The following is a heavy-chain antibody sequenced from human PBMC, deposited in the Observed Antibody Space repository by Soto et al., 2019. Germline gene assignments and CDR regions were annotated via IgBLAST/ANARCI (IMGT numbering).Heavy chain of an antibody. CDR1: GFTFSSYA. Sequence: GGSLRLSCAASGFTFSSYAMSWVRQAPGKGLEWVSAISGSGGSTYYADSVKGRFTISRDNSKNTLYLQMNSLRAEDTAVYYYAKDSSYYYDSSGNWFDPWGQGTLVTVSS. CDR2: ISGSGGST. CDR3: AKDSSYYYDSSGNWFDP. D-gene: IGHD3-22*01. V-gene: IGHV3-23*01. J-gene: IGHJ5*02.